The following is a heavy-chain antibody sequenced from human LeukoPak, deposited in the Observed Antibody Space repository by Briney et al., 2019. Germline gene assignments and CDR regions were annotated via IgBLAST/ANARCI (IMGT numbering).Heavy chain of an antibody. Sequence: SETLSLTCTVSGGSISSYYWSWIRRPPGKGLEWIGYIYYSGSTNYNPSLKSRVTISVDTSKNQFSLKLSSVTAADTAVYYCARDRGGDGYNDYYFDYWGQGTLVTVYS. CDR2: IYYSGST. CDR1: GGSISSYY. CDR3: ARDRGGDGYNDYYFDY. D-gene: IGHD5-24*01. V-gene: IGHV4-59*01. J-gene: IGHJ4*02.